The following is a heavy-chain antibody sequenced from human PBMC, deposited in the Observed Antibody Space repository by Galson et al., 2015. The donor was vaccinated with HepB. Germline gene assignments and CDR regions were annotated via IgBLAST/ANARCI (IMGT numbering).Heavy chain of an antibody. Sequence: SVKVSCKASGYTFNGYYMHWVRQAPGKGLEWMGWINPNSGGTKYAQKFQGWVTMTRDTSISTAYMELSRLRSDDTAVYYCARGGAVAGWSQNGFDPWGQGTPVTVSS. V-gene: IGHV1-2*04. J-gene: IGHJ5*02. CDR1: GYTFNGYY. CDR3: ARGGAVAGWSQNGFDP. CDR2: INPNSGGT. D-gene: IGHD6-19*01.